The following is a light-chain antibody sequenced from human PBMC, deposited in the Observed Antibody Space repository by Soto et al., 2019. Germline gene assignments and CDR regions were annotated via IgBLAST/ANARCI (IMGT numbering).Light chain of an antibody. J-gene: IGKJ1*01. Sequence: DIVMTQSPDSLAVSLGERATFNCKSSQSVLYSSNNKNYLAWYQQKPGQPPKLLIYWASTRESGVPDRFSGSGSGTDFTLTISSLQAEDGAVYYCQQYYSTPRTFGQGTKVEIK. V-gene: IGKV4-1*01. CDR1: QSVLYSSNNKNY. CDR2: WAS. CDR3: QQYYSTPRT.